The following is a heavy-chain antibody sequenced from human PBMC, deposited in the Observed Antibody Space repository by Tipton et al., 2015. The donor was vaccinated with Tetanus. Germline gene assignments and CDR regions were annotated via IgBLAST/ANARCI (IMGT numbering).Heavy chain of an antibody. J-gene: IGHJ4*02. V-gene: IGHV4-59*01. CDR2: MYYSGST. D-gene: IGHD6-13*01. CDR1: GDSISDYY. CDR3: AREQYPGLAPAGTYYFDY. Sequence: LRLSCTVSGDSISDYYWSWIRQPPGKGLEWIGYMYYSGSTNYNPSLKSRVAISVDTSKNQFSLRLSSVTAADTAVYFCAREQYPGLAPAGTYYFDYWGRGTLVTVSS.